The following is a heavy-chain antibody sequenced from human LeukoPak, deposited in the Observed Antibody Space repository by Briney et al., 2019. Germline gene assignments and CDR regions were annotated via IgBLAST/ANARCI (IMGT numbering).Heavy chain of an antibody. CDR2: ISSSSSYI. J-gene: IGHJ4*02. Sequence: GGSLRLSCAASGFTFSSYSMNWVRRAPGKGLGGVSSISSSSSYIYYADTVKGRFTISRDNSRNTLFLQMNSLRAEDTAVYYCAKTGYSSGWYGRFDSWGQGTLVTVSS. CDR3: AKTGYSSGWYGRFDS. V-gene: IGHV3-21*04. D-gene: IGHD6-19*01. CDR1: GFTFSSYS.